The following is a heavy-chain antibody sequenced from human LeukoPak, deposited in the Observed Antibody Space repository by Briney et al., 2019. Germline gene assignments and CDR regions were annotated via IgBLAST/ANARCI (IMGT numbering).Heavy chain of an antibody. Sequence: GESLKISCKGSGYSFTSYWIGWVRQMPGKGLEWMGIIYPGDSDTRYSPSFQGQVTISADKSISTAYLQWSSLKASDTAMYYCARLGDYDFWSGYYGNFDYWGQGTLVTVSS. CDR2: IYPGDSDT. CDR1: GYSFTSYW. V-gene: IGHV5-51*01. CDR3: ARLGDYDFWSGYYGNFDY. J-gene: IGHJ4*02. D-gene: IGHD3-3*01.